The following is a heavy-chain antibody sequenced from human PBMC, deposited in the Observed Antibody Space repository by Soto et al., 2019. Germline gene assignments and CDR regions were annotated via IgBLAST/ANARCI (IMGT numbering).Heavy chain of an antibody. J-gene: IGHJ4*02. CDR1: GFTFSSYD. D-gene: IGHD3-10*01. Sequence: GGSLRLSCAASGFTFSSYDMHWVRQATGKGLEWVSAIGTADDTYYPGSVKGRFTISRENAKNSLYLQMNSLRAGDTAVYYCARGPYGSGSYYFDYWGQGTLVTVSS. V-gene: IGHV3-13*01. CDR2: IGTADDT. CDR3: ARGPYGSGSYYFDY.